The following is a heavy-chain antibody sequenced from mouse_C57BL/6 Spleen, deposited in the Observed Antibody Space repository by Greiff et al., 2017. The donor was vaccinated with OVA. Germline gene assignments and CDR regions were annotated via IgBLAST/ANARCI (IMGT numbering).Heavy chain of an antibody. CDR1: GFTFSSYG. Sequence: EVHLVESGGDLVKPGGSLKLSCAASGFTFSSYGMSWVRQTPDKRLEWVATISSGGSYNYYPDSVKGRFTISRDNATNTLYLQMSSLKSEDTAMHYCARHYSNYEEYYAMGYWGQGASVTVSS. V-gene: IGHV5-6*01. J-gene: IGHJ4*01. CDR2: ISSGGSYN. D-gene: IGHD2-5*01. CDR3: ARHYSNYEEYYAMGY.